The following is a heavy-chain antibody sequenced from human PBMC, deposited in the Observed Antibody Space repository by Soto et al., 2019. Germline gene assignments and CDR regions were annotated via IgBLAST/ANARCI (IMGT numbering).Heavy chain of an antibody. D-gene: IGHD2-15*01. CDR1: GFTFSIYA. CDR3: AKSSPPVALHPGNAFDI. J-gene: IGHJ3*02. CDR2: ISGSGGNK. Sequence: GGSLRLSCAASGFTFSIYAMSWVRQAQGKGLEWVAVISGSGGNKYYADSVKGRFTISRDNSKNTLYLQMNSLRAEDTAVYYCAKSSPPVALHPGNAFDIWGQGTMVTVSS. V-gene: IGHV3-23*01.